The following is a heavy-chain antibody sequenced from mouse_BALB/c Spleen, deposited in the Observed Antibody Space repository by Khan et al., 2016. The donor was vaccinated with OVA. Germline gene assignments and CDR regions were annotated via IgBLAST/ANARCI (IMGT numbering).Heavy chain of an antibody. D-gene: IGHD1-1*01. CDR1: GYTFSSYW. CDR3: ARGNYYGSSSGLGY. J-gene: IGHJ3*01. CDR2: ILPGSGRN. Sequence: VQLQQSGAELMKPGASVKISCKATGYTFSSYWIEWVKQRPGHGLEWIGEILPGSGRNNYNEKFQGKATFTADTSSNTASMQLSNLTSDGAAVYYCARGNYYGSSSGLGYWGQGTLVTVSA. V-gene: IGHV1-9*01.